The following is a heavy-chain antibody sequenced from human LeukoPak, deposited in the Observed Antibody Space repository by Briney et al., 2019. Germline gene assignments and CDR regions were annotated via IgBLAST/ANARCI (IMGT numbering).Heavy chain of an antibody. CDR2: ISGSGGST. J-gene: IGHJ4*02. CDR1: GFTFSSYA. CDR3: AKGEDLYYYDSSGYLVY. Sequence: GGSLRLSCAASGFTFSSYAMSWVRQAPGKRLEWVSAISGSGGSTYYADSVKGRFTISRDNSKNTLYLQMNSLRAEDTAVYYCAKGEDLYYYDSSGYLVYWGQGTLVTVSS. V-gene: IGHV3-23*01. D-gene: IGHD3-22*01.